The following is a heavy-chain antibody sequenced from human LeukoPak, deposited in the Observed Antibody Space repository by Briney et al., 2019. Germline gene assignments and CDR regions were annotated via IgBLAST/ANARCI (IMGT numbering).Heavy chain of an antibody. CDR1: GGSISSYY. CDR2: IYYSGST. Sequence: PSETLSLTCTVSGGSISSYYWSWIRQPPGKGLEWIGYIYYSGSTNYNPSLKSRVTISVDTSKNQFSLKLSSVTAADTAVYYCARMTINWFDPWGQGTLSPSPQ. CDR3: ARMTINWFDP. V-gene: IGHV4-59*01. D-gene: IGHD4/OR15-4a*01. J-gene: IGHJ5*02.